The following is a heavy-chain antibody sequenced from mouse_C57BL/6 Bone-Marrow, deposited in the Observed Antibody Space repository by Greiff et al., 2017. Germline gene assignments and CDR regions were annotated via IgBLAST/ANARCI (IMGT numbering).Heavy chain of an antibody. Sequence: VQLQQSGAELVKPGASVKMSCKASGYTFTSYWITWVKQRPGQGLEWIGDIYPGSGSTNYNEKFKSKATLTVDTSSSTAYMQLSSLTSEDSAVYYCARGDGNYVSWFAYWGQVTLVTVSA. CDR3: ARGDGNYVSWFAY. CDR1: GYTFTSYW. CDR2: IYPGSGST. J-gene: IGHJ3*01. D-gene: IGHD2-1*01. V-gene: IGHV1-55*01.